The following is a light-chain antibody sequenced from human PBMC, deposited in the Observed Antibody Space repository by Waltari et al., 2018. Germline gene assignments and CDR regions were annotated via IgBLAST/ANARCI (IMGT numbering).Light chain of an antibody. J-gene: IGKJ1*01. Sequence: DIQMTQSPSMLSACVGDRVTITCRASQTIRGWLAWYQLKPGLAPKLLIYDASNLGGGVPSRFSGSGFGTNFTLTISSLQPDDFATYYCQQYSSFSTFGLGTKV. CDR1: QTIRGW. CDR3: QQYSSFST. CDR2: DAS. V-gene: IGKV1-5*01.